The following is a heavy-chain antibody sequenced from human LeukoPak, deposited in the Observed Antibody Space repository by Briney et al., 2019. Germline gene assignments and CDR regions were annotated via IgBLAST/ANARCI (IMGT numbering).Heavy chain of an antibody. CDR2: IYHSGST. V-gene: IGHV4-30-2*01. D-gene: IGHD4-17*01. CDR1: GGSISSGGYS. CDR3: ARWVTTEYYFDY. Sequence: PSETLSLTCAVSGGSISSGGYSWSWIRQPPGTGLEWIGYIYHSGSTYYNPSLKSRVTISVDRSKNQFSLKLSSVTAADTAVYYCARWVTTEYYFDYWGQGTLVTVSS. J-gene: IGHJ4*02.